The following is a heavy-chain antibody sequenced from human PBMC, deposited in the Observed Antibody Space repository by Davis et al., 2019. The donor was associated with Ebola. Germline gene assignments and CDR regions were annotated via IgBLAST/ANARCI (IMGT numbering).Heavy chain of an antibody. CDR3: ASSVPAAILGDSPYYYGMDV. V-gene: IGHV4-4*07. D-gene: IGHD2-2*02. CDR1: GCSISSYY. CDR2: IYTSGST. J-gene: IGHJ6*02. Sequence: PGGSLRLSCTVSGCSISSYYWSWIRQPAGKGLEWIGRIYTSGSTNYNPSLKSRVTMSVDTSKNQFSLKLSSVTAADTAVYYCASSVPAAILGDSPYYYGMDVWGQGTTVTVSS.